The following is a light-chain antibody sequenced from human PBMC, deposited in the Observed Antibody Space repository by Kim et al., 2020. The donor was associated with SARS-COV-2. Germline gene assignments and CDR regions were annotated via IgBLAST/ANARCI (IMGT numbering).Light chain of an antibody. V-gene: IGKV3-15*01. CDR2: DAS. CDR3: QQYNNRPPWT. Sequence: EIVMTQSPATLSVSPGDRATLSCRASQSVNSKLVWYQQKPGQAPRLLIYDASTRAPGIAARFSGSGSGTEFTLTISSLQSEDCAVYYCQQYNNRPPWTFGQGTKVDIK. CDR1: QSVNSK. J-gene: IGKJ1*01.